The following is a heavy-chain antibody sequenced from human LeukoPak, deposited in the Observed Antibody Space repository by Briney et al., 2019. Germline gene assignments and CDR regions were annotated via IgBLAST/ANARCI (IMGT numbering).Heavy chain of an antibody. D-gene: IGHD3-10*01. Sequence: GGSLRLSCAASGLTFDDYAMHWVRQGPGKGLEWVSGISWNSGSIGYADSVKGRFTISRDNSKNTLYLQMNSLRAEDTAVYYCAKDQDPLWFGELFLYYYYGMDVWGQGTTVTVSS. J-gene: IGHJ6*02. V-gene: IGHV3-9*01. CDR3: AKDQDPLWFGELFLYYYYGMDV. CDR1: GLTFDDYA. CDR2: ISWNSGSI.